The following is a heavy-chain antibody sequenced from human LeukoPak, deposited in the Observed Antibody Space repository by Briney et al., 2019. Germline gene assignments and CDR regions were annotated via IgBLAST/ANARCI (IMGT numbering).Heavy chain of an antibody. V-gene: IGHV4-30-2*01. J-gene: IGHJ5*02. CDR3: ARGRTAQPGYNWFDP. Sequence: PSETLSLTCAVSGGSISSGGYSWSWIRQPPGKGLEWIGYIYHSGSTYYNPSLKSRVTISVDTSKNQFSLKLSSVTAADTAVYYCARGRTAQPGYNWFDPWGQGTLVTVSS. CDR1: GGSISSGGYS. CDR2: IYHSGST. D-gene: IGHD1-14*01.